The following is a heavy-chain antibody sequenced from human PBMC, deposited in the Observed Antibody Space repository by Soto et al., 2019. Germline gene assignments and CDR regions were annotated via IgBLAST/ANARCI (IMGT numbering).Heavy chain of an antibody. Sequence: GGSLRLSCAASGFKFSKFALSWVRQAPGKGLEWVSGISGRDGSTYYADSVKGRFTISRDNSWNTLYLDMVSLRAEDSAVYYCAKEEIDFRSGYQSFGYWGQGTLVTVSS. V-gene: IGHV3-23*01. J-gene: IGHJ4*02. CDR2: ISGRDGST. D-gene: IGHD3-3*01. CDR3: AKEEIDFRSGYQSFGY. CDR1: GFKFSKFA.